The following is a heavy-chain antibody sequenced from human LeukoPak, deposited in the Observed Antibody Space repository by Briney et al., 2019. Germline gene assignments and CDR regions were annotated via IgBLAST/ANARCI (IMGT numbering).Heavy chain of an antibody. J-gene: IGHJ4*02. D-gene: IGHD1-20*01. CDR3: AITLKGWGPVDY. CDR1: GGSISSGSYY. Sequence: SQTLSLTCTVSGGSISSGSYYWSWIRQPAGKGLEWIGRIYTSGSTNYNPSLKSRVTISVDTSKNQFSLKLSSVTAADTAVYYCAITLKGWGPVDYWGQGTLVTVSS. CDR2: IYTSGST. V-gene: IGHV4-61*02.